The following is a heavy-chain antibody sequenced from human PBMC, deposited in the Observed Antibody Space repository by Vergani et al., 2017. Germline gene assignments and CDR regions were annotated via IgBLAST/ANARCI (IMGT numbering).Heavy chain of an antibody. CDR1: GFTFSACP. J-gene: IGHJ4*02. CDR3: ASLSYDTTPYLQGGYDC. D-gene: IGHD3-22*01. CDR2: ISARYPST. V-gene: IGHV3-23*01. Sequence: EVQLLQSGGGVIQPGGSVRLSCAASGFTFSACPMTWVRQAPGKGLEWVSAISARYPSTYYADSVKGWFTISRDNSKNMLYLQMNSLRAEDTAVYYCASLSYDTTPYLQGGYDCWGQGTLVSVSS.